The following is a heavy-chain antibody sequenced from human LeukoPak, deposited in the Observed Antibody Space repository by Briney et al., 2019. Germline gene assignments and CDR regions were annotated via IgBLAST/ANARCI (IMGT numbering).Heavy chain of an antibody. D-gene: IGHD3-3*01. V-gene: IGHV3-23*01. Sequence: GGSLRLSCAASGVTFSDYPMSWVRQAPGKGLEWVSTIRESSGDTYYEDSVKGRFTISRDISKNTVYLQMISLRVEDTAVYFCAKRPISGNDKSFDYWGQGTLVTVSS. CDR3: AKRPISGNDKSFDY. CDR1: GVTFSDYP. J-gene: IGHJ4*02. CDR2: IRESSGDT.